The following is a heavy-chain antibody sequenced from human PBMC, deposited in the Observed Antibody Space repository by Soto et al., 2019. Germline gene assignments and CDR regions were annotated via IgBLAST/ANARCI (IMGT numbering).Heavy chain of an antibody. Sequence: GESLKISCRGSGYTFTGHWIRWVRRMPGKGLEWMGRIDPSDSYTDYSPTVQGHVTMSADKSINTAYLQWSSLQASDTAVYYCTRHTGYDSSLDYWGQGTLVTVSS. V-gene: IGHV5-10-1*01. CDR3: TRHTGYDSSLDY. CDR2: IDPSDSYT. CDR1: GYTFTGHW. J-gene: IGHJ4*02. D-gene: IGHD5-12*01.